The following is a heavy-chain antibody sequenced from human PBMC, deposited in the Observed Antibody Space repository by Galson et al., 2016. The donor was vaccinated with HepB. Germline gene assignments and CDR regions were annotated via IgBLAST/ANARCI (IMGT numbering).Heavy chain of an antibody. CDR3: ARDNVAVAANLDY. V-gene: IGHV4-4*02. CDR2: VFHTGST. D-gene: IGHD2-15*01. Sequence: PGNGLEWIGEVFHTGSTNYNPSLESRVSISVDTSENQFSLTLNSVTAADTAVYYCARDNVAVAANLDYWGQGTQVTVSS. J-gene: IGHJ4*02.